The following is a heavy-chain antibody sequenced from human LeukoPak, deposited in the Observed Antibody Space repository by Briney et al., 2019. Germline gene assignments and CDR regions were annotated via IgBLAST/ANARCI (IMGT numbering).Heavy chain of an antibody. CDR1: GGSISSSSYW. V-gene: IGHV4-39*02. J-gene: IGHJ5*02. CDR3: ARLPTGFPNWFDP. CDR2: IYYSGNT. Sequence: SETLSLTCTVSGGSISSSSYWWGWIRQPPGKGLEWIGSIYYSGNTHYNPSLNSRVTISVDTSRNHFSLKVNSVTAADTAVYHCARLPTGFPNWFDPWGQETLVTVSS. D-gene: IGHD4-17*01.